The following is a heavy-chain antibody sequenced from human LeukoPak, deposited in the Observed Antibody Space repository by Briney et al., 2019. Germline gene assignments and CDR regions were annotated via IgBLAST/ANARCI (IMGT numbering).Heavy chain of an antibody. CDR3: AYHHTYGAFDI. CDR2: IHPGDSGT. J-gene: IGHJ3*02. D-gene: IGHD5-18*01. Sequence: GESLKISCKGSGYSFTNYWIGWVRQMPGKGLEWMGIIHPGDSGTRYSPSFQGQVTISADKSISTAYLQWSSLKASDTAMYYCAYHHTYGAFDIWGQGTMVTVSS. V-gene: IGHV5-51*01. CDR1: GYSFTNYW.